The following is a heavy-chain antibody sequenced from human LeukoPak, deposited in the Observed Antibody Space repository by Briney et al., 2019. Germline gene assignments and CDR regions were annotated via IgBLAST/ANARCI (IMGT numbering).Heavy chain of an antibody. Sequence: SETLSLTCTVSGGSISGTYYWSWIRQPPGKGLEWIGYIYYTGTTDSNPSLKSRVTISVDTSKNQFSLKLSSVTAADTAVYYCAKSLWFGELDIWGQGTMVTVSS. V-gene: IGHV4-59*08. CDR3: AKSLWFGELDI. CDR2: IYYTGTT. CDR1: GGSISGTYY. D-gene: IGHD3-10*01. J-gene: IGHJ3*02.